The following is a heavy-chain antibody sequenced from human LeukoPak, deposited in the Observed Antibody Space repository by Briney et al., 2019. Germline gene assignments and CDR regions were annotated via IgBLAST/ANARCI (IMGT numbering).Heavy chain of an antibody. D-gene: IGHD6-6*01. J-gene: IGHJ6*02. CDR3: ARESSSSAAYYYYGLDV. V-gene: IGHV3-23*01. CDR1: GFTFSSYA. CDR2: MSGCGGYT. Sequence: GESLRLSCAASGFTFSSYAMSWVRQAPGKGLEWVSTMSGCGGYTYYADSVKGRFTISRDNARNSLYLQMNTLRDEDTAVYYCARESSSSAAYYYYGLDVWGQGTTVTVSS.